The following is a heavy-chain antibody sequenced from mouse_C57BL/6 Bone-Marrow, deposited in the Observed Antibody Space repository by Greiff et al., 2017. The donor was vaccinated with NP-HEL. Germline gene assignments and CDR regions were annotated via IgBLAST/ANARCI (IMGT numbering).Heavy chain of an antibody. V-gene: IGHV1-82*01. Sequence: VKVVESGPELVKPGASVKISCKASGYAFSSSWMNWVKQRPGKGLEWIGRIYPGDGDTNYNGKFKGKATLTADKSSSTAYMQLSSLTSEDSAVYFCARWGDYDVFDYWGQGTTLTVSS. CDR1: GYAFSSSW. J-gene: IGHJ2*01. CDR3: ARWGDYDVFDY. D-gene: IGHD2-4*01. CDR2: IYPGDGDT.